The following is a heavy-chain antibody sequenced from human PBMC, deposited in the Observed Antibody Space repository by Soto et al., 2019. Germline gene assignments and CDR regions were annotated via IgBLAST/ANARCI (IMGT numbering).Heavy chain of an antibody. D-gene: IGHD3-10*01. V-gene: IGHV1-3*01. CDR2: INAGNGNT. CDR3: AREVSTLLWFGDYYYGMDV. CDR1: GYSFTSYA. Sequence: ASVKVSCKASGYSFTSYAIHWMRQAPGQRLEWMGWINAGNGNTKVPQKFQGRVTMTTDTSTSTAYMELRSLRSDDTAVYYCAREVSTLLWFGDYYYGMDVWGQGTTVTVSS. J-gene: IGHJ6*02.